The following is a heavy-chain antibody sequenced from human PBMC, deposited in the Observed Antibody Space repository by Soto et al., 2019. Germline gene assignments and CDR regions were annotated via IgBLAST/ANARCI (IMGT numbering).Heavy chain of an antibody. D-gene: IGHD2-2*01. CDR3: ARSQGSSTSLEIYYYYYYGMDV. CDR2: IIPISDTT. V-gene: IGHV1-69*01. CDR1: GGTFSSYA. J-gene: IGHJ6*02. Sequence: QVQLVQSGAEVKKPGSSVKVSCKASGGTFSSYAISWVRQAPGQGLEWMGGIIPISDTTNYAQKFKVRVTITADESTSTAYMEPRSLRSEDTAVYYCARSQGSSTSLEIYYYYYYGMDVWGQGTTVTVSS.